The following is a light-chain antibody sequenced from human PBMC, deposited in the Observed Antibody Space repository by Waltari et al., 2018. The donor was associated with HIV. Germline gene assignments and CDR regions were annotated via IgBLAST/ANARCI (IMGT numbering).Light chain of an antibody. CDR3: SSWDDSLSAQV. J-gene: IGLJ3*02. CDR2: GKN. V-gene: IGLV1-47*01. CDR1: SSNIGGSS. Sequence: QSLLNQPPSVSGTLGQRVVISCSGGSSNIGGSSVYWYQQFPGVTPKFLIYGKNDRPSGGPDRFSGSKTGTSASLAISGLRPDDEADYYCSSWDDSLSAQVFGGGTRLTVL.